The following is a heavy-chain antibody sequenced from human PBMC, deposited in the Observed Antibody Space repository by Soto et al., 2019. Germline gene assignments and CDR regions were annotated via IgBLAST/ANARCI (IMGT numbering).Heavy chain of an antibody. V-gene: IGHV3-30*03. CDR2: ISYDGSNK. J-gene: IGHJ4*02. CDR3: ATVAAAGRDYFDY. D-gene: IGHD6-13*01. CDR1: GFTFSSYG. Sequence: GGSLRLSCAASGFTFSSYGMHWVRQAPGKGLEWVAVISYDGSNKYYADSVKGRFTISRDNSKNTLYLQMNSLRAEDTAVYYCATVAAAGRDYFDYWGQGTLVTVSS.